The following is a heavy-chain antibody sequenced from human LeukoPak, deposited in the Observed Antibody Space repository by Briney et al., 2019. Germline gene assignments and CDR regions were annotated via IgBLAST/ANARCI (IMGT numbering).Heavy chain of an antibody. CDR1: GFTFSSYG. D-gene: IGHD3-10*01. Sequence: PGGSLRLSCAASGFTFSSYGMHWVRQAPGKGLEWVAVIWYDGSSKYYADSVKGRFTISRDNSKNTLYLQMNSLRAEDTAVYYCARESIPYYYGSGWFDYWGQGTLVTVSS. J-gene: IGHJ4*02. CDR3: ARESIPYYYGSGWFDY. V-gene: IGHV3-33*01. CDR2: IWYDGSSK.